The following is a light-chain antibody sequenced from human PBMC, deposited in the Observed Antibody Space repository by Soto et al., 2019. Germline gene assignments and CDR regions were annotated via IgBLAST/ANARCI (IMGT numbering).Light chain of an antibody. CDR1: SSNIGSNT. J-gene: IGLJ7*01. CDR2: SNN. Sequence: QSVLTQPPSASGTPGQRVTISCSGSSSNIGSNTVNWYQQLPGTAPKHLIYSNNQRPSGVPDRFSGSKSGTSASLAISGLQSEDEADYYCAAWDDSLKGAVFGGGTQLTVL. V-gene: IGLV1-44*01. CDR3: AAWDDSLKGAV.